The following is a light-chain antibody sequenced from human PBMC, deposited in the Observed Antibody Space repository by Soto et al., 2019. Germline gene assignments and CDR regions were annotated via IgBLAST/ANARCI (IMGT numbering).Light chain of an antibody. CDR1: QSISTE. CDR2: SAS. Sequence: EIVMTQSPATLSVSPGERATLSCRASQSISTELAWYQQKPGQPPRLLIYSASTSATGVPARFIGSGSGSEFTLTISWLQSEDFAVYYCQQGHNRPLTFGQGTKLEI. J-gene: IGKJ2*01. CDR3: QQGHNRPLT. V-gene: IGKV3-15*01.